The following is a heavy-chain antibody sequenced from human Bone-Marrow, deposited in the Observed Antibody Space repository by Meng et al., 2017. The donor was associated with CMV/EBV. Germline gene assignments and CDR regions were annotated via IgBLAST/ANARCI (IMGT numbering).Heavy chain of an antibody. CDR1: GGSFSGYY. V-gene: IGHV4-34*01. D-gene: IGHD1-26*01. CDR3: ARGSGSLIFDY. CDR2: INHSGST. Sequence: SETLSLTCAVYGGSFSGYYWSWIRQPPGKGLEWIGEINHSGSTNYNPSLKSRVTISVDTSKNQFSLKLSSVTAADTAVYYCARGSGSLIFDYWGQGTLVTVPS. J-gene: IGHJ4*02.